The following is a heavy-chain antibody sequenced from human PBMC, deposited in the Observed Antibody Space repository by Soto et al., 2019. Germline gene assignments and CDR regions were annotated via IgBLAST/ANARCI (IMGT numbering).Heavy chain of an antibody. V-gene: IGHV4-34*01. J-gene: IGHJ3*02. CDR1: GGSFSGYY. CDR2: INHSGST. D-gene: IGHD2-15*01. Sequence: PSETLSLTCAVYGGSFSGYYWSWIRQPPGKGLGWIGEINHSGSTNYNPSLKSRVTISVDTSKNQFSLKLSSVTAADTAVYYCARRTLTPRYCSGGSCYYKVLGAFDIWGQGTMVTVSS. CDR3: ARRTLTPRYCSGGSCYYKVLGAFDI.